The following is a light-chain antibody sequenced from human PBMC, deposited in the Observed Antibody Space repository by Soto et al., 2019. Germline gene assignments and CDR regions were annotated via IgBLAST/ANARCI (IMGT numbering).Light chain of an antibody. V-gene: IGKV1-39*01. CDR1: QSISSY. CDR3: QQYGSYPRT. CDR2: DAS. Sequence: IQMTQSPSSLSASVGDRVTSSCRASQSISSYLNWYQQKPGKAPKLLIYDASTLESGVPSRFSGSGSGTEFTLTISSLQPADFATYYCQQYGSYPRTFGQGTKVDIK. J-gene: IGKJ1*01.